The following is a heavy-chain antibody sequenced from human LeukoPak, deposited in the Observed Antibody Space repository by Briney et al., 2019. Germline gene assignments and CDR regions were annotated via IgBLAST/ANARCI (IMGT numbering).Heavy chain of an antibody. CDR2: IYYSGST. D-gene: IGHD7-27*01. CDR1: GGSISSGGYY. V-gene: IGHV4-31*11. J-gene: IGHJ4*02. Sequence: QSSETLSLTCAVSGGSISSGGYYWSWIRQHPGKGLEWIGYIYYSGSTYYNPSLKSRVTISVDTSKNQFSLKLSSVTAAATAVYYCARETLGISYFDYWGQGTLVTVSS. CDR3: ARETLGISYFDY.